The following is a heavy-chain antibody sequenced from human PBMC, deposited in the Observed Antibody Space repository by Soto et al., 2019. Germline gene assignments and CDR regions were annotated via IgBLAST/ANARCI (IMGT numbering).Heavy chain of an antibody. Sequence: TGGSLRLSCAASGFTFSSYGMHWVRQAPGKGLEWVAVISYDGSNKYYADSVKGRFTISRDNSKNTLYLQMNSLRAEDTAVYYCAKDDREQQWLVGPCDYWGQGT. CDR2: ISYDGSNK. CDR3: AKDDREQQWLVGPCDY. CDR1: GFTFSSYG. J-gene: IGHJ4*02. V-gene: IGHV3-30*18. D-gene: IGHD6-19*01.